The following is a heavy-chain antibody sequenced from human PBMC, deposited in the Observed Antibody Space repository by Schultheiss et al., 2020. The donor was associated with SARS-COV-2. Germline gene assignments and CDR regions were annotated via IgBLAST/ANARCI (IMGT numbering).Heavy chain of an antibody. Sequence: LKISCAASGFTFSSYAMHWVRQAPGKGLEWVAVISYDGSNKYYADSVKGRFTISRDNSKNTLYLQMNSLRAEDTAVYYCARGPYTAMAGDGMDVWGQGATVTVSS. CDR3: ARGPYTAMAGDGMDV. J-gene: IGHJ6*02. D-gene: IGHD5-18*01. V-gene: IGHV3-30*01. CDR1: GFTFSSYA. CDR2: ISYDGSNK.